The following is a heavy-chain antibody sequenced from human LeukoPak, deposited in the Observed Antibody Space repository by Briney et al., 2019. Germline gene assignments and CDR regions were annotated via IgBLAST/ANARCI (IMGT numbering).Heavy chain of an antibody. CDR2: ISSSSSKI. CDR1: GFTFSDYY. V-gene: IGHV3-11*04. CDR3: ARTSVAAAISPYYFDY. D-gene: IGHD2-2*02. J-gene: IGHJ4*02. Sequence: PGGSLRLSCAASGFTFSDYYMSWIRQAPGKGLEWVSYISSSSSKIYYADSVKGRFTISRDNAKNSLYLQMNSLRAEDTAVYYCARTSVAAAISPYYFDYWGQGTLVTVSS.